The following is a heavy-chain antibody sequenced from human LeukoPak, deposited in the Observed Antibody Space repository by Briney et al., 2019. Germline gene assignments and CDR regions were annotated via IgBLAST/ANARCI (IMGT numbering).Heavy chain of an antibody. J-gene: IGHJ4*02. CDR2: IYYSGST. CDR1: GGSISSGDYY. D-gene: IGHD5-18*01. V-gene: IGHV4-30-4*01. Sequence: PSETLSLTCTVSGGSISSGDYYWSWIRQPPGKGLEWIGYIYYSGSTYYNPSLKSRVTISVDTSKNQFSLKLSSVTAAGTAVYYCAREAAMVTLLDYWGQGTLVTVSS. CDR3: AREAAMVTLLDY.